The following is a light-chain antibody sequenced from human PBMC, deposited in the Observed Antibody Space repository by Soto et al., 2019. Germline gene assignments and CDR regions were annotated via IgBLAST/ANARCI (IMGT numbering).Light chain of an antibody. CDR1: QSVSSY. Sequence: VLTQSPATLSLSAGDSATLSCRASQSVSSYLAWYQQKPGQAPRLLIYDASNRATGIPARFSGSGSGTDFTLTIRSLEPEDFAVYYCKQYGSSGTCGQGTKVDIK. V-gene: IGKV3-11*01. J-gene: IGKJ1*01. CDR3: KQYGSSGT. CDR2: DAS.